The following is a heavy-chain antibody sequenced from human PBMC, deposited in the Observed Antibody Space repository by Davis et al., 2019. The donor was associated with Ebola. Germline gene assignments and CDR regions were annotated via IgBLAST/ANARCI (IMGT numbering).Heavy chain of an antibody. CDR2: INAGNGNT. D-gene: IGHD3-16*01. J-gene: IGHJ5*02. CDR1: GYTFTSYG. V-gene: IGHV1-3*01. CDR3: ARGTDMITFGPNWFDP. Sequence: AASVKVSCKASGYTFTSYGISWVRQAPGQGLEWMGWINAGNGNTKYSQKFQGRVTITRDTSASTAYMELSSLRSEDTAVYYCARGTDMITFGPNWFDPWGQGTLVTVSS.